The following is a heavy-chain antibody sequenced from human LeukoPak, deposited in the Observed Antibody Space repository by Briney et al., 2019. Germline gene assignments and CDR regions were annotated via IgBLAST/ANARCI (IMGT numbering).Heavy chain of an antibody. CDR1: GFTFSSYG. V-gene: IGHV3-30*02. D-gene: IGHD1-1*01. Sequence: GGSLRLSCAASGFTFSSYGMHWVRQAPGKGLEWVTFIRYDGSHKYYADSVKGRFTISRDNSKNTLFLQMNSLRAEETAVYYCAKVANWNGDAFDIWGQGTMVTVSS. CDR3: AKVANWNGDAFDI. CDR2: IRYDGSHK. J-gene: IGHJ3*02.